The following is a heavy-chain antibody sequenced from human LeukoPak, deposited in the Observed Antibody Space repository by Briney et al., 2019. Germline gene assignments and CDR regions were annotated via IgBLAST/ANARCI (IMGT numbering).Heavy chain of an antibody. CDR1: GDTFTGYY. Sequence: ASVKVSCKASGDTFTGYYMHWVRQAPGQGLEWMGWMNPNSGNTGYAQKFQGRVTITRNTSISTAYMELSSLRSEDTAVYYCARGPAVLADYWGQGTLVTVSS. CDR2: MNPNSGNT. V-gene: IGHV1-8*03. D-gene: IGHD3-3*02. CDR3: ARGPAVLADY. J-gene: IGHJ4*02.